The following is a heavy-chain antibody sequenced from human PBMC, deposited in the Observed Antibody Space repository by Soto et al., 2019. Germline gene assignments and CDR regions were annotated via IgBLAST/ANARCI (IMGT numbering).Heavy chain of an antibody. Sequence: GGSLRLFCAASGFTFSSYGMHWVRQAPGKGLEWVAVISYDGSNKYYADSVKGRFTISRDNSKNTLYLQMNSLRAEDTAVYYCAKGGTKAAREDYWGQGTLVTVSS. J-gene: IGHJ4*02. D-gene: IGHD1-1*01. CDR3: AKGGTKAAREDY. CDR2: ISYDGSNK. CDR1: GFTFSSYG. V-gene: IGHV3-30*18.